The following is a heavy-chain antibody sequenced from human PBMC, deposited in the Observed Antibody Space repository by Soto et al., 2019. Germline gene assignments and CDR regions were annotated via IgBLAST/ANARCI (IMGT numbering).Heavy chain of an antibody. CDR3: ARDRGYYDSSGYPTYYFDY. D-gene: IGHD3-22*01. CDR2: IYWNDDK. V-gene: IGHV2-5*01. J-gene: IGHJ4*02. CDR1: GFSLSTSGVG. Sequence: QITLKESGPTLVKPTQTLTLTCTFSGFSLSTSGVGVGWIRQPPGKALEWRALIYWNDDKRYSPSLKSRLTITKDTSKNQVVLTMNNMDPVDTATYYCARDRGYYDSSGYPTYYFDYWGQGTLVTVSS.